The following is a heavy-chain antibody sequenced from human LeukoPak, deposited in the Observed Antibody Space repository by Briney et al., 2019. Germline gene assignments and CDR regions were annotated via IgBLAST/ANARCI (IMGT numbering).Heavy chain of an antibody. CDR2: ISSSSSYI. CDR1: GFTFSSYA. Sequence: PGGSLRLSCAASGFTFSSYAMSWVRQAPGKGLEWVSSISSSSSYIYYADSVKGRFTISRDNAKNSLYLQMNSLRAEDTAVYYCARGVSMIVVDYWGQGTLVTVSS. V-gene: IGHV3-21*01. D-gene: IGHD3-22*01. CDR3: ARGVSMIVVDY. J-gene: IGHJ4*02.